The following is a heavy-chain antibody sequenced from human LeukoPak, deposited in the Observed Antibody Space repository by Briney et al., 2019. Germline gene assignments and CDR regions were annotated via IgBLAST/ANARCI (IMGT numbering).Heavy chain of an antibody. CDR1: GFSFTSYS. V-gene: IGHV3-48*01. J-gene: IGHJ4*01. CDR3: ARSLSGYDPLSAF. CDR2: ITATSNTF. D-gene: IGHD5-12*01. Sequence: GGSLRLSCAVSGFSFTSYSMTWVRQVPGKGLECIAYITATSNTFYYADSVKGRFTISRDNARNSLYLQMNSLTVEDTAVYYCARSLSGYDPLSAFWGHGTRVTVS.